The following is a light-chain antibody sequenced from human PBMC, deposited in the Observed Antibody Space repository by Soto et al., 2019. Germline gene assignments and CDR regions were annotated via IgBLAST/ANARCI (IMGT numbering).Light chain of an antibody. CDR1: QDIGTW. J-gene: IGKJ4*01. CDR3: QQAAHFPLT. V-gene: IGKV1-12*01. CDR2: GAS. Sequence: DIPMTQSPSSVSASVGDRVTITCRASQDIGTWLAWYQQKPGKAPKYLIYGASSLHSGVPSRFSGSGSGTDFTLTISSLQPEDFATYYCQQAAHFPLTFGGGTRVEIK.